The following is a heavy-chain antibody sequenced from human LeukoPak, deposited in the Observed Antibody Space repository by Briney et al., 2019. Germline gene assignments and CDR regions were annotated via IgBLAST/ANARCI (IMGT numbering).Heavy chain of an antibody. J-gene: IGHJ4*02. Sequence: PGGSLRLSCAASGFTFSSYAMSWVSQAPGKGLEWVSAISGSGGSTYYADSVKGRFTISRDNSKNTLYLQMNSLRAGDTAVYYCAKWWELGEYFDYWGQGTLVTVSS. CDR1: GFTFSSYA. D-gene: IGHD1-26*01. CDR2: ISGSGGST. V-gene: IGHV3-23*01. CDR3: AKWWELGEYFDY.